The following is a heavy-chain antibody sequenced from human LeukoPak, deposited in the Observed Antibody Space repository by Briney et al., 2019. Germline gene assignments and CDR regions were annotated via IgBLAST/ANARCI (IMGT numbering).Heavy chain of an antibody. CDR3: AREAGGPMV. CDR1: GGSISSYY. J-gene: IGHJ4*02. V-gene: IGHV4-59*01. D-gene: IGHD3-10*01. Sequence: SETLSLTCAVSGGSISSYYWSWIRQPPGKGLEWIGYIYYSGSTNYNPSLKSRVTISVDTSKNQFSLKLSSVTAADTAVYYCAREAGGPMVWGQGTLVTVSS. CDR2: IYYSGST.